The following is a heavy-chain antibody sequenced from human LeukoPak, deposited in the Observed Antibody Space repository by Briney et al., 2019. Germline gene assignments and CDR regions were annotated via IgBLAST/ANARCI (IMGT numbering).Heavy chain of an antibody. CDR1: GGSFSGYY. V-gene: IGHV4-34*01. Sequence: SETLSLTCAVYGGSFSGYYWSWIRQPPGKGLEWIGEINHSGSTNYNPSLKSRVTISVDTSKNQFSLKLSSVTAADTAVYYCARSKRSGWPYYYYYYYMDVWGKGTRSPSP. D-gene: IGHD6-19*01. J-gene: IGHJ6*03. CDR3: ARSKRSGWPYYYYYYYMDV. CDR2: INHSGST.